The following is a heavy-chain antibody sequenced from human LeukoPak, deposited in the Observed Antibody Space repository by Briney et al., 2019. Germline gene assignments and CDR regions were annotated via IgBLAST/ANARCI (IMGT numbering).Heavy chain of an antibody. CDR3: AKAGSHSYFDY. CDR2: ISGGGVTST. V-gene: IGHV3-23*01. Sequence: PGGSLRLSCAVSGFTFSSYAMNCVRQAPGKGLVWVSAISGGGVTSTYYADSVKGRFTISRDNSKNTLYLQMNSLRAEDTAVYYCAKAGSHSYFDYWGQGTLVTVSS. J-gene: IGHJ4*02. CDR1: GFTFSSYA. D-gene: IGHD1-26*01.